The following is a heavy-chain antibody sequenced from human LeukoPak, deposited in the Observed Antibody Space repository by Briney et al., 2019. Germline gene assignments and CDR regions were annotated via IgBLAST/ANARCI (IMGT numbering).Heavy chain of an antibody. Sequence: ASVKVSCKASGYTFTGYYMHWVRQAPGQGLEWMGWMNPNSGNTAYAQKFQGRVTLIRNTSINTAYMELSSLTSEDTAVYYCARGRLRGNYYYYMGVWGTGTTVTVSS. D-gene: IGHD3-3*01. J-gene: IGHJ6*03. CDR1: GYTFTGYY. V-gene: IGHV1-8*03. CDR2: MNPNSGNT. CDR3: ARGRLRGNYYYYMGV.